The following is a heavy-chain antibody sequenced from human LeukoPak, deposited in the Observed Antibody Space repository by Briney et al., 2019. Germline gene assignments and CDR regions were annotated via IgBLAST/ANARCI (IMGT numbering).Heavy chain of an antibody. J-gene: IGHJ4*02. CDR3: ARSPQEIFDF. V-gene: IGHV3-21*04. CDR2: ISSSSSYI. Sequence: PGGSLRLSCAASGFTFSSYSMNWVRQAPGKGLEWVSSISSSSSYIYYADSVKGRFTISRDNSKNTLYLQMNSLRAEDTAVYYCARSPQEIFDFWGQGTLVTVSS. CDR1: GFTFSSYS.